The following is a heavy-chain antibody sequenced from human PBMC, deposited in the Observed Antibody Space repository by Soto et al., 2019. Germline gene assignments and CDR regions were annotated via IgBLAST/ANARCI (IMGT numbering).Heavy chain of an antibody. CDR1: GFTFSSYA. J-gene: IGHJ4*02. CDR3: ARSEGGSYPQNDY. Sequence: QVQLVESGGGVVQPGRSLRLSCAASGFTFSSYAMHWVRQAPGTGLEWVAVISYDGRDKYYPDSVKGRFTISRDNSKNTLYLQMNSLRDEDTAVYYCARSEGGSYPQNDYWGQGTLVTVSS. CDR2: ISYDGRDK. D-gene: IGHD1-26*01. V-gene: IGHV3-30*04.